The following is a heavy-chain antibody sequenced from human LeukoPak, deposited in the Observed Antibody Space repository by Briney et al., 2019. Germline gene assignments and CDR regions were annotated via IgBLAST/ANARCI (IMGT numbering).Heavy chain of an antibody. CDR1: GFTGSTNY. J-gene: IGHJ4*02. CDR3: ARGFRSVTTWGYFDY. CDR2: IYSGGGT. V-gene: IGHV3-66*01. D-gene: IGHD4-17*01. Sequence: PGGSLRLSGAASGFTGSTNYMSWVRQAPGKGLEWGLLIYSGGGTYYADSVESRFTISRDNSRNTLSLQMNSLRVADAAVYYCARGFRSVTTWGYFDYWGQGALVTVSS.